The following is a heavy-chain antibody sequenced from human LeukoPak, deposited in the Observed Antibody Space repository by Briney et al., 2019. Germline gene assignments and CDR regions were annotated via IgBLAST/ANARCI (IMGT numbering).Heavy chain of an antibody. CDR2: MNPNSGNT. Sequence: ASVKVSCKASGYTFTSYDINWVRQAPGQGLEWMGWMNPNSGNTGYAQKFQGRVTITRNTSISTAYMELSSLRSEDTAVYYCARGGSGWGLYYFDYWGQGTLVTVSS. V-gene: IGHV1-8*03. D-gene: IGHD6-19*01. J-gene: IGHJ4*02. CDR1: GYTFTSYD. CDR3: ARGGSGWGLYYFDY.